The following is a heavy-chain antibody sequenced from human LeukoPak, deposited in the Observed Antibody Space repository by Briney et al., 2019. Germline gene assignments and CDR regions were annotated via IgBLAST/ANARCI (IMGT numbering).Heavy chain of an antibody. V-gene: IGHV3-30*18. CDR3: ANEPASILWWWPDY. D-gene: IGHD2-21*01. CDR2: ISYDGSNK. Sequence: GGSLRLSCAASGFTFSSYGMHWVRQAPGKGLEWVAVISYDGSNKYYADSVKGRFTISRDNSKNTLYLQMNSLRAEDTAVYYCANEPASILWWWPDYWGQGTLVTVSS. J-gene: IGHJ4*02. CDR1: GFTFSSYG.